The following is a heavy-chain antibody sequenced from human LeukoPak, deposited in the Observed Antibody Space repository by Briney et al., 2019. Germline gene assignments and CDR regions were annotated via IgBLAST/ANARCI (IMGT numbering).Heavy chain of an antibody. J-gene: IGHJ3*02. D-gene: IGHD2-2*02. CDR1: GFTFSSYA. CDR2: ISGSGGST. V-gene: IGHV3-23*01. CDR3: AKDRGCSSTSCYTGRLGAFDI. Sequence: GGSLRLSCAASGFTFSSYAMSWVRQAPGKGLEWVSAISGSGGSTYYADSVKGRFTISRDNSKNTLYLQTNSLRAEDTAVYYCAKDRGCSSTSCYTGRLGAFDIWGQGTMVTVSS.